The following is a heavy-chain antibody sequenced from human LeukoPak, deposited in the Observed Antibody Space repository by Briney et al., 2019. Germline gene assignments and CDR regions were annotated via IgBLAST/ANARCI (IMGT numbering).Heavy chain of an antibody. Sequence: ASVKVSCKASGYTFTSNYIHWVRQAPGQGLEWMGMIYPRDGSTSYAQKFQGRVTVTRDTSTSTVHMELSGLRSEDTAVYYCARDTHGGWANHWGQGTLVTVSS. CDR2: IYPRDGST. CDR3: ARDTHGGWANH. J-gene: IGHJ5*02. V-gene: IGHV1-46*01. CDR1: GYTFTSNY. D-gene: IGHD1-26*01.